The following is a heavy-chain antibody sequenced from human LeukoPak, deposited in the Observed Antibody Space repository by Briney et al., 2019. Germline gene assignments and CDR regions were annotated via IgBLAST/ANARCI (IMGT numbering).Heavy chain of an antibody. J-gene: IGHJ4*02. V-gene: IGHV3-23*01. CDR1: AFTFSTEA. D-gene: IGHD6-13*01. CDR3: AKKLGFIPQFDY. Sequence: RGSLRLSCEVSAFTFSTEAMTWVRQAPGKGLEWVSSISDSSRTTYYADSVQGRFTISRDNSRNTVYLQMNSLRVEDTAFYYCAKKLGFIPQFDYWSQGTLVAVSS. CDR2: ISDSSRTT.